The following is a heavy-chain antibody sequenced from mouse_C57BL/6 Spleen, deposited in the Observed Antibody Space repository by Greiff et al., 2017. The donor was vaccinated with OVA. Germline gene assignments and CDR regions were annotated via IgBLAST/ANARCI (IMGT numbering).Heavy chain of an antibody. Sequence: EVHLVESEGGLVQPGSSMKLSCTASGFTFSDYYMAWVRQVPEKGLEWVANINYDGSSTYYLDSLKSRFIISRDNAKNILYLQMSSLKSEDTATYYCARAQDYYGSSYWYFDVWGTGTTVTVSS. CDR1: GFTFSDYY. CDR2: INYDGSST. J-gene: IGHJ1*03. V-gene: IGHV5-16*01. D-gene: IGHD1-1*01. CDR3: ARAQDYYGSSYWYFDV.